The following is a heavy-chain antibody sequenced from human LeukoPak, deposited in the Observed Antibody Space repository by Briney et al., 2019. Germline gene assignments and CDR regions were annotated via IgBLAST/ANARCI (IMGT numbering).Heavy chain of an antibody. CDR1: GGSISSYY. V-gene: IGHV4-59*01. CDR2: IYYSGST. CDR3: ARDLGYSSSGGFDY. Sequence: SETLSLTCTVSGGSISSYYWSWIRQPPGKGLEWIGYIYYSGSTNYNPSFKSRVTISVDTSKNQFSLKLSSVTAADTAVYYCARDLGYSSSGGFDYWGQGTLVTVSS. D-gene: IGHD6-6*01. J-gene: IGHJ4*02.